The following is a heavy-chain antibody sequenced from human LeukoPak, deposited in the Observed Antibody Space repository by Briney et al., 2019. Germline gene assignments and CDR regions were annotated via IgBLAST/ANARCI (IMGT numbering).Heavy chain of an antibody. CDR1: AFTFSSYC. CDR2: ISSSMSYI. J-gene: IGHJ4*03. V-gene: IGHV3-21*01. CDR3: ARDDYGDY. Sequence: GRSLRLSCAASAFTFSSYCMNWVRQAPGKGLEWVSSISSSMSYIYYADSVKAQFPSPRDNAKNPLYRQMNSRGAEDRAVYYCARDDYGDY. D-gene: IGHD4-17*01.